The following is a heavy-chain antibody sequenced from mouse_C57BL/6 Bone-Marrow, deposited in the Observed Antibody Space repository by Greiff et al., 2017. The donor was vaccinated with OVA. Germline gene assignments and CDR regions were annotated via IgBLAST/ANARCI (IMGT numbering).Heavy chain of an antibody. D-gene: IGHD1-1*01. V-gene: IGHV1-19*01. CDR2: INPYNGGT. J-gene: IGHJ2*01. Sequence: EVQLQQSGPVLVKPGASVKMSCKASGYTFTDYYMNWVKQSHGKSLEWIGVINPYNGGTSYNQKFKGKATLTVDKSSNTAYMELNSLTSENSAVYYCARNHYYSRSYGFDYWGQGTTLTVSS. CDR1: GYTFTDYY. CDR3: ARNHYYSRSYGFDY.